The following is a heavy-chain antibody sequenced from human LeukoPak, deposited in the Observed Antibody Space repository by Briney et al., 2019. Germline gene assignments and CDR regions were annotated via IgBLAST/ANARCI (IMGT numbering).Heavy chain of an antibody. CDR1: GYTFTTYA. D-gene: IGHD2-8*02. V-gene: IGHV7-4-1*02. CDR3: ASLGPTGTRPHAFDI. CDR2: IITSTGNP. Sequence: ASVKVSCKASGYTFTTYAINWVRQAPGQGLEWMGWIITSTGNPTYAQGFIGRFVFSLDTSVSTAYLQISSLKAEDTAVYYCASLGPTGTRPHAFDIWGQGTMVTVSS. J-gene: IGHJ3*02.